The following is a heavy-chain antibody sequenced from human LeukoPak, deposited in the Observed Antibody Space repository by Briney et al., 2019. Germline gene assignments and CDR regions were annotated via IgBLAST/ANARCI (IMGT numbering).Heavy chain of an antibody. CDR1: GYSFTNYW. J-gene: IGHJ4*02. D-gene: IGHD2-15*01. Sequence: GESLKISCKGSGYSFTNYWIAWVRQMPGKGLEWMGIIYPDDSDTKYSPSFQGQVTISADKSISTAFLQWSSLQASDTAMYYCARLIRYCGGGSCYSSYCDYWGQGTLVIVSS. V-gene: IGHV5-51*01. CDR2: IYPDDSDT. CDR3: ARLIRYCGGGSCYSSYCDY.